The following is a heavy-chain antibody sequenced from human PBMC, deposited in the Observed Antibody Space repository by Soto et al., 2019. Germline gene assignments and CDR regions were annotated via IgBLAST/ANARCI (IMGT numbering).Heavy chain of an antibody. CDR1: GYTVTSYG. D-gene: IGHD4-17*01. CDR3: ARGTTVETGSY. Sequence: QVQLVQSGADVKKPGASVKVSCKASGYTVTSYGIRWVRQAPGQGLAWMGWISAYNGNTNYAQKIRGRVTMTPDTSTSTAYMELRSLRSDDTAVYYCARGTTVETGSYWGQGTLVTVSS. V-gene: IGHV1-18*01. J-gene: IGHJ4*02. CDR2: ISAYNGNT.